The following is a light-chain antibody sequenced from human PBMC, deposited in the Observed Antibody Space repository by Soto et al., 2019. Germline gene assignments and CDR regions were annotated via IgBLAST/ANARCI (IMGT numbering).Light chain of an antibody. Sequence: DIQMTQSPSTLAASVGDRATITCRASQSISSWLAWYQQKPGKAPKLLIYKASSLESGVPSRFSGSGSGTEFTLTISSLQPDDFATYYCQQYNSYPWTFGHGTKVDIK. CDR1: QSISSW. CDR2: KAS. J-gene: IGKJ1*01. V-gene: IGKV1-5*03. CDR3: QQYNSYPWT.